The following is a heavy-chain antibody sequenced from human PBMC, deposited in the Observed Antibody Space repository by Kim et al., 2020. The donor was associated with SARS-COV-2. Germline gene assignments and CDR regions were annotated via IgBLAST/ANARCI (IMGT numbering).Heavy chain of an antibody. CDR2: IYYSGST. CDR3: ARQYVGGAWPYYYYYMDV. J-gene: IGHJ6*03. CDR1: GGSISSYY. V-gene: IGHV4-59*08. D-gene: IGHD2-15*01. Sequence: SETLSLTCTVSGGSISSYYWSWIRQPPGKGLEWIGYIYYSGSTNYNPSLKSRVTISVDTSKNQFSLKLSSVTAADTAVYYCARQYVGGAWPYYYYYMDVWGKGTTVTVSS.